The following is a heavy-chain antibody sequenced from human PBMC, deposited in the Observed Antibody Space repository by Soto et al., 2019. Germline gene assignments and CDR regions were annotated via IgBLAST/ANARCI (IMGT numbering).Heavy chain of an antibody. V-gene: IGHV4-4*02. J-gene: IGHJ5*02. CDR2: IYHSGST. D-gene: IGHD3-22*01. CDR3: AGHDYDFFDP. Sequence: QVQLQESGPGLVKPSGTLSLTCAVSGGSISSSNWWSWVRQPPGKGLEWIGEIYHSGSTNYNPSLKNRIDRSVDNSKHHFSLTLSSVTAAATAVYYCAGHDYDFFDPWGQGTLVAVCS. CDR1: GGSISSSNW.